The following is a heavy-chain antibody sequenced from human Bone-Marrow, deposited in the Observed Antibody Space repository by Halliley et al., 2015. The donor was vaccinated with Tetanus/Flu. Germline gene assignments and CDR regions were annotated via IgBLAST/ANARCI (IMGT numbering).Heavy chain of an antibody. CDR3: AGTGRDGYNYDALDM. CDR1: GFTFSDYW. Sequence: SLRLSCATSGFTFSDYWMTWVRQAPGKGPEWVANIKHDGREKNYVDAVKGRFTISRDNAKNSLYLQMNSLRVEDTAVYYRAGTGRDGYNYDALDMWGQGTMVTVSS. V-gene: IGHV3-7*03. CDR2: IKHDGREK. J-gene: IGHJ3*02. D-gene: IGHD5-12*01.